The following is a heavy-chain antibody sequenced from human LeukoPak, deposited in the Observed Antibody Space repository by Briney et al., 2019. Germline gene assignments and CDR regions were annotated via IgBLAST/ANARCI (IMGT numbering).Heavy chain of an antibody. CDR2: ISGDGGIT. CDR1: GSTFSSHA. J-gene: IGHJ5*02. Sequence: GGSLRLSCAASGSTFSSHAMSWVRQAPGKGLEWVSIISGDGGITYYADSVKGRFTISRDNSKNTVYLQMNSLRAEDTAVYYCTKERAAYCSGGNCWGAFDPWGQGTLVTVSS. CDR3: TKERAAYCSGGNCWGAFDP. V-gene: IGHV3-23*01. D-gene: IGHD2-15*01.